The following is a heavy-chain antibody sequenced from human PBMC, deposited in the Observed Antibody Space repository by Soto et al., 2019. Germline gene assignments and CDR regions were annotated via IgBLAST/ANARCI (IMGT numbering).Heavy chain of an antibody. CDR1: GGTFSSYA. V-gene: IGHV1-69*13. Sequence: GASVKVSCKASGGTFSSYAISWVRQAPGQGLEWMGGIIPIFGTANYAQKFQGRVTITADESTSTAYMELSSLRSEDTAVYYCARDQGRDGYNFWFDPWGQGTLVTVSS. CDR2: IIPIFGTA. J-gene: IGHJ5*02. D-gene: IGHD5-12*01. CDR3: ARDQGRDGYNFWFDP.